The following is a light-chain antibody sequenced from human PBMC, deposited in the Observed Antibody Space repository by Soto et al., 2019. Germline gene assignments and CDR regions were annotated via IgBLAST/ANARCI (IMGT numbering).Light chain of an antibody. CDR2: GNT. Sequence: QSVLTQPPSVSGAPGQRVTISCTGSSSNIGAGYDVHWYQQLPGTAPKLLIYGNTNRPSGVPDRFSGSKSGTSASLAITGLQAEDEADYYCQSYDNSLSCYVFGTGTKVTVL. J-gene: IGLJ1*01. CDR3: QSYDNSLSCYV. V-gene: IGLV1-40*01. CDR1: SSNIGAGYD.